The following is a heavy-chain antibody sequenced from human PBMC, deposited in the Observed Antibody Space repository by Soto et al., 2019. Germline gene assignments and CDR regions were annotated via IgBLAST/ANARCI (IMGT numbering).Heavy chain of an antibody. CDR1: GFTFSSYA. Sequence: GGSLRLSCAASGFTFSSYAMHWVRQAPGKGLEWVAVISYDGSNKYYADSVKGRFTISRDNSKNTLYLQMNSLRAEDTAVYYCARDGQWELTVYLDYWGQGTLVTVSS. CDR2: ISYDGSNK. V-gene: IGHV3-30-3*01. J-gene: IGHJ4*02. D-gene: IGHD1-26*01. CDR3: ARDGQWELTVYLDY.